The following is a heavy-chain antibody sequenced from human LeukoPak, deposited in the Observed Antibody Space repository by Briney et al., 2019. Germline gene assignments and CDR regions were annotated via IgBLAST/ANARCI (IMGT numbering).Heavy chain of an antibody. V-gene: IGHV3-49*04. CDR3: TRAACSSTSCYFWFDP. D-gene: IGHD2-2*01. Sequence: GGSLRLSCTASGFTFGDYAMSWVRQAPGKGLEWVGFIRSKAYSGTTEYAASVKGRFTISRDDSKSIAYLQMNSLKTEDTAVYYCTRAACSSTSCYFWFDPWGQGTLVTVSS. J-gene: IGHJ5*02. CDR1: GFTFGDYA. CDR2: IRSKAYSGTT.